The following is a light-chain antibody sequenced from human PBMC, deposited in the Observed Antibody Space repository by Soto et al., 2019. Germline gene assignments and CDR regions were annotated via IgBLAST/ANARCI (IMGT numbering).Light chain of an antibody. J-gene: IGLJ2*01. CDR3: QVWANPVV. CDR2: DDG. CDR1: NIGSKS. V-gene: IGLV3-21*02. Sequence: SYELTQPPSVSVAPGQTARISCGGNNIGSKSVHWYQQRPGQAPVLVAYDDGDRPSAIPERFSASNSGITATLTISRVEAGDEADYYCQVWANPVVFGGGTKVTVL.